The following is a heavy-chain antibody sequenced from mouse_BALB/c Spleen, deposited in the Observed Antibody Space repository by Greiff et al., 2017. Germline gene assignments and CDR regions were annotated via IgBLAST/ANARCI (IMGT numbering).Heavy chain of an antibody. Sequence: VMLVESGPGLVAPSQSLSITCTVSGFSLTSYGVHWVRQPPGKGLEWLGVIWAGGSTNYNSALMSRLSISKDNSTSQVFLKMNSLQTDDTAMYYCARGPSDYGSSHYAMDYWGQGTSVTVSS. D-gene: IGHD1-1*01. CDR3: ARGPSDYGSSHYAMDY. CDR1: GFSLTSYG. CDR2: IWAGGST. V-gene: IGHV2-9*02. J-gene: IGHJ4*01.